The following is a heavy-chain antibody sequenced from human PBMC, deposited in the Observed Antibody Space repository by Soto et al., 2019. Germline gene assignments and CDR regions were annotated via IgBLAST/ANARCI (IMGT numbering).Heavy chain of an antibody. CDR2: IYFTGNT. V-gene: IGHV4-39*01. CDR3: AGQTFTIAAASYGRSNWFDP. D-gene: IGHD6-25*01. J-gene: IGHJ5*02. Sequence: SETLSLTCSASGGSITSSSHFWGWVRQTPGKGLEWIGTIYFTGNTYYTPSLKSRLTMSIDTSKNEFSLRLNSVTAADTAVYYCAGQTFTIAAASYGRSNWFDPWGPGTLVT. CDR1: GGSITSSSHF.